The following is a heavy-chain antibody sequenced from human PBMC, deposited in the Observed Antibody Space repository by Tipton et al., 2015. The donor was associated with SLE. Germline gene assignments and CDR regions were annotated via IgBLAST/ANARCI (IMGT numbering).Heavy chain of an antibody. CDR1: GGSISSSGYD. J-gene: IGHJ3*02. Sequence: PGLVKPSETLSLTCTVSGGSISSSGYDWGWIRQPPEQGLEWIGWIYHTGSTDYNPSLKSRVTISVDTSKNQFSLRLSSVTAADTAVYYCARDYYGSGFDAFDIWGQGTMVTVSS. D-gene: IGHD3-10*01. CDR3: ARDYYGSGFDAFDI. CDR2: IYHTGST. V-gene: IGHV4-61*08.